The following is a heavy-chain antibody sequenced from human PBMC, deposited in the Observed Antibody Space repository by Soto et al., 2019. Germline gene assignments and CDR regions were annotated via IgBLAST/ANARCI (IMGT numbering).Heavy chain of an antibody. Sequence: ASVNVSCKASGYTFTGHYMHWVRQAPGQGLEWMGWIIPNSGDTNYAQNFQGRVTMTRDTSISTAYMELSSLRSDDTAVYYCARGAAGDTDTVTYYFEYWGQGTLVNVSS. J-gene: IGHJ4*02. CDR2: IIPNSGDT. V-gene: IGHV1-2*02. CDR1: GYTFTGHY. CDR3: ARGAAGDTDTVTYYFEY. D-gene: IGHD5-18*01.